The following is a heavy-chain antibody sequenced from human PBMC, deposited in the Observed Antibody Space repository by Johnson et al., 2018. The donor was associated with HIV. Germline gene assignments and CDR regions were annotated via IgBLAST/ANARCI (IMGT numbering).Heavy chain of an antibody. CDR3: AKDWDRWLQPPGDAFDI. CDR2: ISYDGSNK. CDR1: GFTFSSYG. Sequence: VQVVESGGGVVQPGRSLRLSCAASGFTFSSYGMHWVRQAPGKGLEWVAVISYDGSNKYYAYSVKGRFTISRDNAKNTLYLQMNSLRAEDTAVYYCAKDWDRWLQPPGDAFDIRGQGTMVTVSS. J-gene: IGHJ3*02. D-gene: IGHD5-24*01. V-gene: IGHV3-30*19.